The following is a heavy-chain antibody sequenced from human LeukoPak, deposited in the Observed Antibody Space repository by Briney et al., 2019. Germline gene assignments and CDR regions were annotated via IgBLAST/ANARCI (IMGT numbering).Heavy chain of an antibody. J-gene: IGHJ4*02. V-gene: IGHV3-23*01. Sequence: GGSLRLSCAASGFTFSSYAMTWFRQAPGKGLEWVSSISTSGGYTNYAASVKGRFTISRDNSKNTLYLQMNSLRAEDTAVYYCATTPRTLWGQGTLVTVSS. CDR2: ISTSGGYT. CDR3: ATTPRTL. D-gene: IGHD2-2*01. CDR1: GFTFSSYA.